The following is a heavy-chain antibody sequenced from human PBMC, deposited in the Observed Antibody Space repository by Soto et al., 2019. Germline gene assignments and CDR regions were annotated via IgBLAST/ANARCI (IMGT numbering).Heavy chain of an antibody. CDR1: GGSISSYY. D-gene: IGHD3-9*01. J-gene: IGHJ6*03. Sequence: SETLSLTCTVSGGSISSYYWSWIRQPPGKGLEWIGYIYYSGSTNYNPSLKSRVTISVDTSKNQFSLKLSSVTAADTAVYYCARALTPYYDILTGLRVTNYYMDVWGKGTTVTVPS. V-gene: IGHV4-59*01. CDR3: ARALTPYYDILTGLRVTNYYMDV. CDR2: IYYSGST.